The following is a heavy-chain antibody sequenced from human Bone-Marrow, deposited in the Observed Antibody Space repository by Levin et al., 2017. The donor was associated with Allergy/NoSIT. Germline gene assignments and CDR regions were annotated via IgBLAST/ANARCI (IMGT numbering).Heavy chain of an antibody. CDR1: GFTFSSYA. Sequence: GESLKISCAASGFTFSSYAMSWVRQAPGKGLEWVSAISGSGGSTYYADSVKGRFTISRDNSKNTLYLQMNSLRAEDTAVYYCAKYITTVTDFDYWGQGTLVTVSS. D-gene: IGHD4-11*01. V-gene: IGHV3-23*01. J-gene: IGHJ4*02. CDR3: AKYITTVTDFDY. CDR2: ISGSGGST.